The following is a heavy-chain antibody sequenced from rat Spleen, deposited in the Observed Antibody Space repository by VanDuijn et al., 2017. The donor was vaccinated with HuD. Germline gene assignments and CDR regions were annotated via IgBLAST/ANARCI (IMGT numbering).Heavy chain of an antibody. CDR2: ITNTGGGFT. J-gene: IGHJ2*01. D-gene: IGHD5-1*01. CDR1: GFTFSDYY. CDR3: AKVLTGSFDY. V-gene: IGHV5-25*01. Sequence: EVQLVESDGGLVQPGRSLKLSCAASGFTFSDYYLAWVRQAPTMGLEWVASITNTGGGFTFYRDSVKGRFSISRDDTKNTLYLQMDSLRSEDTATYYCAKVLTGSFDYWGQGVMVTVSS.